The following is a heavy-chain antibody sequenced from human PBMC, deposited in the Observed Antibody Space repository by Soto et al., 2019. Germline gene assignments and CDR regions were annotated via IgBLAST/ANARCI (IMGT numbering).Heavy chain of an antibody. CDR1: GFTFSSSA. Sequence: PSETLRLSCAASGFTFSSSAMSWVRQAPEKGLEWVSAISTSGGNTLYADSVKGRFTISRDNSKNTLFLQMSSLRAEDTAIYYCAKPTGGSYPESRVFDSWGQGTRVTVSS. J-gene: IGHJ4*02. D-gene: IGHD1-26*01. CDR2: ISTSGGNT. CDR3: AKPTGGSYPESRVFDS. V-gene: IGHV3-23*01.